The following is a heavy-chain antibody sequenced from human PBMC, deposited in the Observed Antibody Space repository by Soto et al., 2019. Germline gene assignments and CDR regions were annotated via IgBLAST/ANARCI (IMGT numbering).Heavy chain of an antibody. CDR3: ATDWYGSGYYYVVGY. D-gene: IGHD3-22*01. Sequence: QVQLVQSGAEVKKPGASVKVSCKVSGYTLTELSMHWVRQAPGKGLEWMGGFDPEDGETIYAQKLQGRVTKTEDKSTDTAYMELSSLRSEDTAVYYCATDWYGSGYYYVVGYWGQGTLVTVSS. V-gene: IGHV1-24*01. CDR1: GYTLTELS. CDR2: FDPEDGET. J-gene: IGHJ4*02.